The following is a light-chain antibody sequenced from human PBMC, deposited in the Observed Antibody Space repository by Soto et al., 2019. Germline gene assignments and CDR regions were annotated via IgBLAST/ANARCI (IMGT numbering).Light chain of an antibody. CDR1: QSVSIY. J-gene: IGKJ1*01. CDR3: QQRSNWPPT. V-gene: IGKV3-11*01. CDR2: DAS. Sequence: EIVLTQSPATLSLSAGEGATLSCRASQSVSIYLAWYQQKPGQAPRLLIYDASNRATGIPARFSGSGSGTDFTLTISSLEPEDFAVYYCQQRSNWPPTFGQGTKVDIK.